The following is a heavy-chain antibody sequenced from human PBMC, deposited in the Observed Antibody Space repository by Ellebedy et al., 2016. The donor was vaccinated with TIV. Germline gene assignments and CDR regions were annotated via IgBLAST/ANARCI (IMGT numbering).Heavy chain of an antibody. CDR3: ARDGTVAASDY. Sequence: GESLKISCAASGFTFSSYSMNWVRQAPGKGMEWVSSISSSSSYIYYADSVEGRFTISRDNAKNSLYLQMNSLRAEDTAVYYCARDGTVAASDYWGQGTLVTVSS. V-gene: IGHV3-21*01. D-gene: IGHD6-19*01. CDR1: GFTFSSYS. CDR2: ISSSSSYI. J-gene: IGHJ4*02.